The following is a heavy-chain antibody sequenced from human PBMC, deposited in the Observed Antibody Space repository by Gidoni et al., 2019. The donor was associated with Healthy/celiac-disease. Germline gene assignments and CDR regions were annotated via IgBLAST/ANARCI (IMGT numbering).Heavy chain of an antibody. CDR2: NYYSGST. CDR3: ARAPGYCSGGSCYEGAFDI. CDR1: GGSISSGDYY. D-gene: IGHD2-15*01. V-gene: IGHV4-30-4*01. J-gene: IGHJ3*02. Sequence: CTVTGGSISSGDYYWSWIRQPPGKGLEWIGYNYYSGSTYYNPSLKSRVTISVDTSKNQFSLKLSSVTAADTAVYYSARAPGYCSGGSCYEGAFDIWGQGTMVTVSS.